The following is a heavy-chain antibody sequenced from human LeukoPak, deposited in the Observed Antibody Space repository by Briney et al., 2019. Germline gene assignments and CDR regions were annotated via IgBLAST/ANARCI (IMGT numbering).Heavy chain of an antibody. J-gene: IGHJ5*02. CDR3: AKPSGGSARYCSGGSCLGRYWFDP. Sequence: GGSLRLSCAASGFTFSSYGMHWVRQAPGKGLEWVAVISYDGSNKYYADSVKGRFTISRDNSKNTLYLQMNSLRAEDTAVYYCAKPSGGSARYCSGGSCLGRYWFDPWGQGTLVTVSS. V-gene: IGHV3-30*18. CDR1: GFTFSSYG. CDR2: ISYDGSNK. D-gene: IGHD2-15*01.